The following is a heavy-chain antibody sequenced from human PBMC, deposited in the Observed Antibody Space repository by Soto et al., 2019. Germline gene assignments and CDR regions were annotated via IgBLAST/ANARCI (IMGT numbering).Heavy chain of an antibody. V-gene: IGHV5-51*01. D-gene: IGHD3-22*01. CDR2: IYPGDSDT. CDR3: ASSYYDSSGSMAPIDY. CDR1: GYSFTSYW. J-gene: IGHJ4*02. Sequence: PGESLKISCNGSGYSFTSYWIGWVRQMPGKGLEWMGIIYPGDSDTRYSPSFQGQVTISADKSISTAYLQWSSLKASDTAMYYCASSYYDSSGSMAPIDYWGQGTLVTVSS.